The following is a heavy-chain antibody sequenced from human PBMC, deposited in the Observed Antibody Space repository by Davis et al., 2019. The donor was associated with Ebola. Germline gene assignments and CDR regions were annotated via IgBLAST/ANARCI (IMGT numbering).Heavy chain of an antibody. Sequence: GGSLRLSCAASGFTFSDYYMSWIRQAPGKGLEWVSGISWNSGSIGYADSVKGRFTISRDNAKNSLYLQMNSLRAEDTAGYYCGRDRGMNLDVRGQGNAVTVSS. CDR3: GRDRGMNLDV. CDR2: ISWNSGSI. J-gene: IGHJ6*02. CDR1: GFTFSDYY. D-gene: IGHD3-16*01. V-gene: IGHV3-9*01.